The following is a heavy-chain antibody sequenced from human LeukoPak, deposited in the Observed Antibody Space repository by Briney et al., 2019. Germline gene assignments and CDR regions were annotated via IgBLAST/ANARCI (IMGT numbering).Heavy chain of an antibody. V-gene: IGHV3-21*01. CDR3: ARDPRAAPRGTFDN. Sequence: GGSLRLSCAASGFTFSSYSMNWVRQAPGKGLEGVSSISNSSSYIYYAESVKGRFTISRDNAKNSLYLQMNSLRAEDTAVYYCARDPRAAPRGTFDNWGQGTLVTVSS. CDR2: ISNSSSYI. J-gene: IGHJ4*02. D-gene: IGHD6-13*01. CDR1: GFTFSSYS.